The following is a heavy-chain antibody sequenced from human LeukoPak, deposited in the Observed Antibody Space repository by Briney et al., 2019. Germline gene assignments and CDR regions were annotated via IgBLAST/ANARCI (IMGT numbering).Heavy chain of an antibody. D-gene: IGHD6-19*01. CDR1: GFTVSDNY. Sequence: GGSLRLSCAASGFTVSDNYMSWVRQAPGKGLEWVSVIYSGGSIYYADSVKGRFTISRDNSKNTLYLQMNSLRAEDTAVFYCARYLTGWSSAFDIWGQGTMVTVSS. J-gene: IGHJ3*02. CDR3: ARYLTGWSSAFDI. CDR2: IYSGGSI. V-gene: IGHV3-66*01.